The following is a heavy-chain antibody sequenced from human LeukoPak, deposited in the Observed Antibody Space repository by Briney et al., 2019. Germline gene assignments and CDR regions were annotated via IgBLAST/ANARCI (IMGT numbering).Heavy chain of an antibody. CDR3: ARLQYCSGTSCYWFDP. CDR1: GGSIRSYY. CDR2: IYHTGST. Sequence: SETLSLTCTVSGGSIRSYYWSWIRQPPGKGLEWIGYIYHTGSTYYNPSLKSRVTISVDTSKNQFSLRLSSVTAADTAVYYCARLQYCSGTSCYWFDPWGQGTLVTVSS. D-gene: IGHD2-2*01. V-gene: IGHV4-59*12. J-gene: IGHJ5*02.